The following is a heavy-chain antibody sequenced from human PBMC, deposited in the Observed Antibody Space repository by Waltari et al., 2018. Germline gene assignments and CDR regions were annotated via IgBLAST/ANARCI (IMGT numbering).Heavy chain of an antibody. CDR1: GGSISSGGYY. CDR2: IYYSGST. D-gene: IGHD5-12*01. CDR3: ARDPGYSGYDRIGWFDY. V-gene: IGHV4-31*03. J-gene: IGHJ4*02. Sequence: QVQLQESGPGLVKPSQTLSLTCTVSGGSISSGGYYWSWIRQHPGKGLEWIGYIYYSGSTYYNPSLKSRVTISVDTSKNQFSLKLSSVTAADTAVYYCARDPGYSGYDRIGWFDYWGQGTLVTVSS.